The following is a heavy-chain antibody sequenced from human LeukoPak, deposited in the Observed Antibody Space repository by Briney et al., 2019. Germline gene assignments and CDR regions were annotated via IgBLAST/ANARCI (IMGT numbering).Heavy chain of an antibody. Sequence: KPSETLSLTCTVSGGSLRSYYWSWIRQPPGKRLEWIGYIHYSGSTNYNPSLKSRVTKSVDTSRNQLSLKLSSVTAADTAVYYCATSTAHSSSWYAFDYWGQGTLVTVSS. J-gene: IGHJ4*02. V-gene: IGHV4-59*01. CDR3: ATSTAHSSSWYAFDY. D-gene: IGHD6-13*01. CDR2: IHYSGST. CDR1: GGSLRSYY.